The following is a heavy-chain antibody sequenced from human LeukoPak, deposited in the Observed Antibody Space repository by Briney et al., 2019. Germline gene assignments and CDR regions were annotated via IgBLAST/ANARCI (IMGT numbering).Heavy chain of an antibody. CDR3: ASSGWIRPFDY. J-gene: IGHJ4*02. V-gene: IGHV1-2*06. CDR2: INPNSGGT. CDR1: GYTFTSYA. Sequence: GASVKVSCKASGYTFTSYAMNWVRQAPGQGLEWMGRINPNSGGTNYAQKFQGRVTMTRDTSISTAYMELSRLRSDDTAVYYCASSGWIRPFDYWGQGTLVTVSS. D-gene: IGHD6-19*01.